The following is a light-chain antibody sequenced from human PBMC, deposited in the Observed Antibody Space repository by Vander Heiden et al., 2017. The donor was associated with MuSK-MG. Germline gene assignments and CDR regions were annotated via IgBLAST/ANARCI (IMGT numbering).Light chain of an antibody. CDR1: QDINNY. J-gene: IGKJ2*01. CDR3: QQDEKVAPT. CDR2: DAS. V-gene: IGKV1-33*01. Sequence: DIQMTQSPSSLSASVGDRVTITCQASQDINNYVNSYQQKPGKAPKLLIFDASNFHTGVPSTFSGSGSGTDFTFTINSLQPEDFATSHCQQDEKVAPTFGQGTTLEIK.